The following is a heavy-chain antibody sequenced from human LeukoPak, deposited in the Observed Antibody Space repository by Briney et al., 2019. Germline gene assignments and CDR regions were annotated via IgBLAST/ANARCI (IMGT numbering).Heavy chain of an antibody. V-gene: IGHV1-2*02. CDR3: ARASNWNDMAYFDY. D-gene: IGHD1-1*01. CDR1: GYTFTGYY. J-gene: IGHJ4*02. Sequence: ASVKVSCKASGYTFTGYYMHWVRQAPGQGLEWMGWINPNSGGTNYTQKFQGRVTMTRDTSISTAYMELGRLRSDDTAVYYCARASNWNDMAYFDYWGQGTLVTVSS. CDR2: INPNSGGT.